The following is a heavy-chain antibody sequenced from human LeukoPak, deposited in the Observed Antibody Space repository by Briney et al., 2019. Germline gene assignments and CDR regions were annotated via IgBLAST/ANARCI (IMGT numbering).Heavy chain of an antibody. CDR1: GITFSNYA. J-gene: IGHJ4*02. V-gene: IGHV3-23*01. CDR2: ITAGGIRS. D-gene: IGHD3-22*01. Sequence: PGGSLRLSCAASGITFSNYAMIWLRQAPGKGLEWVSAITAGGIRSNYADSVKGRFTISRDNSKKTVYLQMNSLRAEDTAIYYCASGGGYYFPFDYWGQGTLVTVSS. CDR3: ASGGGYYFPFDY.